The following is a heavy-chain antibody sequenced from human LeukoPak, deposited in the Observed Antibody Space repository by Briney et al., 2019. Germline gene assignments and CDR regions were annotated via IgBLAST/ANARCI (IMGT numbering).Heavy chain of an antibody. Sequence: PGGSLRLSCAASGFTFSSYAMHWVRQAPGKRPEWVAVISYDGSNTYSADSAKGRFTISRDNSKNTLFLQMNSLRAEDTAVYYCARDVETSGWYGYSGYWGQGSLVTVPS. D-gene: IGHD6-19*01. CDR2: ISYDGSNT. CDR3: ARDVETSGWYGYSGY. V-gene: IGHV3-30-3*01. CDR1: GFTFSSYA. J-gene: IGHJ4*02.